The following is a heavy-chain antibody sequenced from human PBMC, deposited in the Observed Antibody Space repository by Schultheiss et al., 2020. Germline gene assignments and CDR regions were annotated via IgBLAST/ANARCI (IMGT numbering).Heavy chain of an antibody. J-gene: IGHJ5*02. CDR3: ARLGHYDILTGYTPSNWFDP. CDR1: GGSISGNY. CDR2: IHYSGST. Sequence: SATLSLTCTVSGGSISGNYWSWIRQPPGKGLEWIGHIHYSGSTTYNASLKSRVTISVDTSKNQFSLKLSSVTAADTAVYYCARLGHYDILTGYTPSNWFDPWGQGTLVTVYS. D-gene: IGHD3-9*01. V-gene: IGHV4-59*12.